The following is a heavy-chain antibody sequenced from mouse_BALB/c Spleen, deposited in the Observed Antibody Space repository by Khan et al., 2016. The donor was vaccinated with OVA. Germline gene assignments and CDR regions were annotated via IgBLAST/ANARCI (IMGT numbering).Heavy chain of an antibody. D-gene: IGHD1-1*01. CDR2: INPHIGET. CDR3: TRIYRSDFDY. V-gene: IGHV1-20*02. Sequence: VQLQQPGPELVKPGTSVKISCKASGYSFTGYFMNWVMQSHGKSLEWIGRINPHIGETLYNPKFKGKATLTADESSSTAHMELRSLASEDSAVYYCTRIYRSDFDYWGQGTTLTVSS. CDR1: GYSFTGYF. J-gene: IGHJ2*01.